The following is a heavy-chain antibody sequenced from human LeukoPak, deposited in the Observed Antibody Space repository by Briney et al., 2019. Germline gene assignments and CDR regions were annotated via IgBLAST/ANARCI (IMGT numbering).Heavy chain of an antibody. CDR2: IDHSGTT. J-gene: IGHJ4*02. D-gene: IGHD3-9*01. CDR1: GYAISSGFF. Sequence: SETLSLTGTVSGYAISSGFFWGWIRQPPGKGLEWIGSIDHSGTTYYNPSLKSRVTISVDTSKNQFSLRLRSVTAADTAMYYCVRDIPTGYFDYWGQGSLVTVSS. V-gene: IGHV4-38-2*02. CDR3: VRDIPTGYFDY.